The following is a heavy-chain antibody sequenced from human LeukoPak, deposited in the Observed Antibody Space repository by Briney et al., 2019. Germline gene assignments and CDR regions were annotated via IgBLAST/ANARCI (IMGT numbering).Heavy chain of an antibody. CDR3: ARGRGIAARYYYYMDV. V-gene: IGHV4-59*12. J-gene: IGHJ6*03. CDR1: GGSISGYY. D-gene: IGHD6-6*01. Sequence: PSETLSLTCTVSGGSISGYYWSWIRQPPGKGLEWIGYIYYSGSTNYNPSLKSRVTISVDTSKNQFSLKLSSVTAADTAVYYCARGRGIAARYYYYMDVWGKGTTVTVSS. CDR2: IYYSGST.